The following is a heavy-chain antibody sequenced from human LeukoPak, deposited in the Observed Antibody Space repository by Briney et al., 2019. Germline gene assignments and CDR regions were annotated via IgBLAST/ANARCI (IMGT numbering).Heavy chain of an antibody. Sequence: PGGSLRLSCAASGFTFSSYSMNRVRQAPGKGLEWVSSISSSSSYIYYADSVKGRFTISRDNAKNSLYLQMNSLRAEDTAVYYCARGPYYYDSSGYYGTDYWGQGTLVTVSS. CDR1: GFTFSSYS. J-gene: IGHJ4*02. CDR3: ARGPYYYDSSGYYGTDY. CDR2: ISSSSSYI. V-gene: IGHV3-21*01. D-gene: IGHD3-22*01.